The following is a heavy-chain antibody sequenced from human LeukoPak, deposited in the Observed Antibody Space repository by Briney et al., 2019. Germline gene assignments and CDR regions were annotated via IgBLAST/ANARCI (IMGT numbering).Heavy chain of an antibody. CDR3: AKDLRPYCSSTSCYPYYFDY. V-gene: IGHV3-7*01. CDR2: IKQDGSEK. D-gene: IGHD2-2*01. CDR1: GFTFSSYW. J-gene: IGHJ4*02. Sequence: PGGSLRLSCAASGFTFSSYWMSWVRQAPGKGLEWVANIKQDGSEKYYVDSVKGRFTISRDNSKNTLYLQMNSLRAEDTAVYYCAKDLRPYCSSTSCYPYYFDYWGQGTLVTVSS.